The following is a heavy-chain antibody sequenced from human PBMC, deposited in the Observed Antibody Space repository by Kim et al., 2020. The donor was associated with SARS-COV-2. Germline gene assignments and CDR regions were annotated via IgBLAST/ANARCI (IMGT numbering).Heavy chain of an antibody. J-gene: IGHJ4*02. CDR3: ARGVDGDYADY. CDR2: IYYSGST. CDR1: GGSISSYY. D-gene: IGHD4-17*01. Sequence: SETLSLTCTVSGGSISSYYWSWIRQPPGKGLEWIGYIYYSGSTNYNPSLKSRVTISVDTSKNQFSLKLSSVTAADTAVYYCARGVDGDYADYWGQGTLVTVSS. V-gene: IGHV4-59*01.